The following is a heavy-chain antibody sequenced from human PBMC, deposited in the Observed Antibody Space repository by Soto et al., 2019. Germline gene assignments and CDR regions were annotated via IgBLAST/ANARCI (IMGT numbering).Heavy chain of an antibody. Sequence: PGGSLRLSCAASGFTFESCAMSWVRQAPGKGLEWVSSISGSGTTTYYAESVKGRFSVSRDNSRDTLYLQVNSLGADDTAVYFCAKQGALRPSDHFYELDVWDQGTTVTVSS. CDR2: ISGSGTTT. V-gene: IGHV3-23*01. CDR1: GFTFESCA. J-gene: IGHJ6*02. D-gene: IGHD5-12*01. CDR3: AKQGALRPSDHFYELDV.